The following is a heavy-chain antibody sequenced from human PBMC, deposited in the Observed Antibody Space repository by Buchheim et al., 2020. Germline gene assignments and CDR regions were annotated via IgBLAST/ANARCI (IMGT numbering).Heavy chain of an antibody. Sequence: QVQLVESGGGVVQPGRSLRLSCAASGFTFSSYGMHWVRQAPGKGLEWVAVISYDGSNKYYADSVKGRFTISRDNSTNTLYLQMNSLRAEDTAVYYCAKEGRAGGYYYYYYGMDVWGQGTT. D-gene: IGHD2-15*01. V-gene: IGHV3-30*18. J-gene: IGHJ6*02. CDR2: ISYDGSNK. CDR1: GFTFSSYG. CDR3: AKEGRAGGYYYYYYGMDV.